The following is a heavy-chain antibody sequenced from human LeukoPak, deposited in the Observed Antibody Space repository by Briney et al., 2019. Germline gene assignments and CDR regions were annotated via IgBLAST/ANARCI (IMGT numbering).Heavy chain of an antibody. Sequence: PSETLSLTCTVSGGSISSGGYYWSWIRQHPGKGLEWIGYIYYSGSTYYNPSLKSRVTISVDTSKNQFSLKLSSVTAADTAVYYCARSPREMGSSTRNECFDYWGQGTLVTVSS. CDR1: GGSISSGGYY. CDR2: IYYSGST. V-gene: IGHV4-31*03. CDR3: ARSPREMGSSTRNECFDY. J-gene: IGHJ4*02. D-gene: IGHD2-2*01.